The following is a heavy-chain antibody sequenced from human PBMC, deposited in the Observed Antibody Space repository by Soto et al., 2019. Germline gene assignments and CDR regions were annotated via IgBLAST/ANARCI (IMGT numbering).Heavy chain of an antibody. CDR1: GFTFSSYA. CDR2: ISGSGGST. Sequence: QPGGSLRLSCAASGFTFSSYAMSWVRQAPGKGLEWVSAISGSGGSTYYADSVKGRFTISRDNSKNTLYLQMNSLRAEDTAVYYCAKDRTIAAPVDDAFDIWGQGTMVTVSS. D-gene: IGHD6-13*01. CDR3: AKDRTIAAPVDDAFDI. V-gene: IGHV3-23*01. J-gene: IGHJ3*02.